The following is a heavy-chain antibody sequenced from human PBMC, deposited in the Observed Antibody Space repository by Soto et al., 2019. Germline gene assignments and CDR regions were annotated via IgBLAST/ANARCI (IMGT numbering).Heavy chain of an antibody. D-gene: IGHD2-21*01. Sequence: QVQLVQSGAEVKKPGASVKVSCKASGYTFTGYYMHWVRQAPGQGLEWMGWINPNSGGTNYAQKFQGWVTMTRDTTIRTAYKELSSLISDDTAVYYCASEYIPRIAWGYYYYGMDGCGRLSTVTVCS. CDR1: GYTFTGYY. CDR2: INPNSGGT. J-gene: IGHJ6*02. V-gene: IGHV1-2*04. CDR3: ASEYIPRIAWGYYYYGMDG.